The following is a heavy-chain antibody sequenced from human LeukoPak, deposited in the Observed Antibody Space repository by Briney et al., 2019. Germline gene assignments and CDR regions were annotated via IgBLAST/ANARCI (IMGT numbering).Heavy chain of an antibody. CDR2: ISWNSGSI. V-gene: IGHV3-9*01. CDR1: GFTFDDYA. D-gene: IGHD5-12*01. Sequence: GGSLRLSCAASGFTFDDYAMHWVRQAPGKGLEWVSGISWNSGSIGYADSVKGRFTISRDNAKNSLYLQMNSLRTEDTALYYCAKDSHTGGYTFGSWGQGTLVTVTS. CDR3: AKDSHTGGYTFGS. J-gene: IGHJ4*02.